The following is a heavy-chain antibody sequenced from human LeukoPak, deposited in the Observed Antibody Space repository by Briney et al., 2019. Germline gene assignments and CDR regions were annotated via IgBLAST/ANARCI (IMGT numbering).Heavy chain of an antibody. CDR3: ARDGEDTAIAGFDP. CDR1: GCSVSSGSYY. D-gene: IGHD5-18*01. V-gene: IGHV4-61*01. J-gene: IGHJ5*02. CDR2: IYYSGST. Sequence: PSETLSLTCTVSGCSVSSGSYYWSWIPQPPGKGLEWIGYIYYSGSTNYNPSLKSRVTISVDTSKNQFSLKRSSVTAADTAVYYCARDGEDTAIAGFDPWGQGTLVTVSS.